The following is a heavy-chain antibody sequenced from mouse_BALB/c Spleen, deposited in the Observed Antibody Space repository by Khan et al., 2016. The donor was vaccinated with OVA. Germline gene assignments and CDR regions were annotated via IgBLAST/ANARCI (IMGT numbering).Heavy chain of an antibody. Sequence: IQLVQSGTVLARPGASVKMSCKASGYSFTSYWMHWVKQRPGQGLEWIGGIYPGNSDTSYNQKFKGKAKLTAVTTASTAYMELSSLTNEDSAVYYGTDGNYVGWFAYWGQGTLVTVSA. CDR2: IYPGNSDT. CDR1: GYSFTSYW. CDR3: TDGNYVGWFAY. D-gene: IGHD2-1*01. V-gene: IGHV1-5*01. J-gene: IGHJ3*01.